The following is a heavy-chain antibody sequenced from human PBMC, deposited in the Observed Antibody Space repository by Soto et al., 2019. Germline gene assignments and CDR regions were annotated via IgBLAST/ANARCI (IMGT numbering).Heavy chain of an antibody. CDR3: AHRQVSPAYLDF. CDR1: GFSLTTVGVG. CDR2: IYWDDDK. Sequence: QITLRESGPALVKPTQTLTLTCTFSGFSLTTVGVGVAWIRQPPGKALEWLALIYWDDDKIYSPSHKSRLTVNKDTSKHHVVFTMSNLDATDTATYYCAHRQVSPAYLDFWGQGTLVTVSS. J-gene: IGHJ4*02. V-gene: IGHV2-5*02.